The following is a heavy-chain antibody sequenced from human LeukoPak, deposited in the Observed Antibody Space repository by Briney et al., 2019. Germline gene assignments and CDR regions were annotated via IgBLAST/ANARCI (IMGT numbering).Heavy chain of an antibody. D-gene: IGHD2-15*01. J-gene: IGHJ6*03. CDR1: GFTLSNAW. CDR2: IKSKTDGGTT. CDR3: TTAKDKSGYYYYYMDV. V-gene: IGHV3-15*01. Sequence: GGSLRLSCAASGFTLSNAWMSWVRQAPGKGLEWVGRIKSKTDGGTTDYAAPVKGRFTISRDDSKNTLYLQMNSLKTEDTAVYYCTTAKDKSGYYYYYMDVWGKGTTVTVSS.